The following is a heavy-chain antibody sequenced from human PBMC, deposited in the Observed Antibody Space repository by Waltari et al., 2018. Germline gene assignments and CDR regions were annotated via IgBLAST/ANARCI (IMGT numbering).Heavy chain of an antibody. CDR1: EFTFSSYA. CDR2: ISYNERNI. CDR3: ARDYCDRRNCHGMDV. Sequence: QVQLVESGGGVVRPGRYLRLSCAASEFTFSSYAMHWVRQAPGKGLEWVAVISYNERNIYYVDSVRGRFTISRDNSKKMLYLQMNSLRAEDTAVYYCARDYCDRRNCHGMDVWGQGTTVTVSS. V-gene: IGHV3-30*04. J-gene: IGHJ6*02. D-gene: IGHD3-22*01.